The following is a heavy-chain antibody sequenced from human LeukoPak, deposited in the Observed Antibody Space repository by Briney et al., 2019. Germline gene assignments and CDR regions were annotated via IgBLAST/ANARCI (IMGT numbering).Heavy chain of an antibody. Sequence: ASVKVSCKAPGYTFTGYYIHWVRQAPGQGLEWMGWINPNSGGTNYAQKFQGRVTMTRDTSISTAYMELSRLRSDDTAVYYCARDYSSRYFDYWGQGTLVTVSS. CDR3: ARDYSSRYFDY. V-gene: IGHV1-2*02. CDR2: INPNSGGT. CDR1: GYTFTGYY. J-gene: IGHJ4*02. D-gene: IGHD6-13*01.